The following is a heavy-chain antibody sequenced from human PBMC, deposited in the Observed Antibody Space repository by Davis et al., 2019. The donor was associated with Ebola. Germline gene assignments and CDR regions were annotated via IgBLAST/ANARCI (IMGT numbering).Heavy chain of an antibody. D-gene: IGHD6-6*01. Sequence: SETLSLICSVSNGSIRSSDSYWGWIRQPPGKGLEWIASIYHSGTTFYNPSLKSRLSMSVDTSKNQFSLRLDSVTAADTAVYYCARQEIAARHFQHWGQGAVVTVSS. CDR1: NGSIRSSDSY. V-gene: IGHV4-39*01. J-gene: IGHJ1*01. CDR2: IYHSGTT. CDR3: ARQEIAARHFQH.